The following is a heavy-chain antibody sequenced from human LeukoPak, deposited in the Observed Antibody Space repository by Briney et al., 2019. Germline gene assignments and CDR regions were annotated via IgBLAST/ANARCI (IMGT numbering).Heavy chain of an antibody. CDR3: AKVDSGSYPFGY. V-gene: IGHV3-30*18. Sequence: PGGSLRLSCAASGFTFSSYGMHWVRQAPGKGLEWVAVISYDGSNKYYADSVKGRFTISRDNSKNTLYLQMNSLRAEDTAVYYCAKVDSGSYPFGYWGQGTLVTVSS. J-gene: IGHJ4*02. CDR2: ISYDGSNK. CDR1: GFTFSSYG. D-gene: IGHD1-26*01.